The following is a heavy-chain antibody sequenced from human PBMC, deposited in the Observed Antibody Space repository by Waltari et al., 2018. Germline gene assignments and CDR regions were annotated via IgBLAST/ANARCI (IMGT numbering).Heavy chain of an antibody. CDR3: ARGWEFSHYYYYYMDL. D-gene: IGHD1-26*01. CDR2: FYYSGGP. CDR1: GYSISNNYY. V-gene: IGHV4-38-2*02. Sequence: QVQLQESGPGLVKPSETLSLICTVSGYSISNNYYWAWIRQSPGKGLEWIGSFYYSGGPSYNPSLKSRVTISVDTSKNQISLKLTSVTAADTAVYYCARGWEFSHYYYYYMDLWGKGTTVTVSS. J-gene: IGHJ6*03.